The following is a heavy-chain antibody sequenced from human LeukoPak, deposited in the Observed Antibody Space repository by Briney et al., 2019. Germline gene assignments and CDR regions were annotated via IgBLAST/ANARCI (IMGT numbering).Heavy chain of an antibody. Sequence: KSSETLSLTCTVSGGSIRSYYWSWIRQPAGKGLEWIGRIYTSGSTNYNPSLKSRVTISVDKSKNQFSLKLSSVTAADTAVYYCATGGSGYWYFDLWGRGTLVTVSS. V-gene: IGHV4-4*07. CDR2: IYTSGST. J-gene: IGHJ2*01. CDR3: ATGGSGYWYFDL. CDR1: GGSIRSYY. D-gene: IGHD2-8*02.